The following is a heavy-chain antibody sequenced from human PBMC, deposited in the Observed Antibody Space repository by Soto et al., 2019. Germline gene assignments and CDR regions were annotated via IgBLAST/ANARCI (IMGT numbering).Heavy chain of an antibody. CDR1: GGSISSGGYY. J-gene: IGHJ6*03. CDR2: IYYSGST. D-gene: IGHD6-6*01. V-gene: IGHV4-31*03. CDR3: ARDSSSSTYYYYMDV. Sequence: TLSLTCTVSGGSISSGGYYWSWIRQHPGKGLEWIGYIYYSGSTYYNPSLKSRVAISVDTSKNQFSLKLSSVTAADTAVYYCARDSSSSTYYYYMDVWGKGTTVTVS.